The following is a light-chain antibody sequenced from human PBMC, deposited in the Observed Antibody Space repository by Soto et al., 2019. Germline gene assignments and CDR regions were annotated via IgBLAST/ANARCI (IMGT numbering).Light chain of an antibody. Sequence: DIVMTQSPLSLPVTPGEPASISCRSSQSLLHSNGYNYLDWYLQKPGQSPQLLIYLGSNRASGVPDRFSGSESGTDFTLKISRVEAEDVGVYYCMQALQNPATFGQGTKLEIK. CDR2: LGS. J-gene: IGKJ2*01. V-gene: IGKV2-28*01. CDR1: QSLLHSNGYNY. CDR3: MQALQNPAT.